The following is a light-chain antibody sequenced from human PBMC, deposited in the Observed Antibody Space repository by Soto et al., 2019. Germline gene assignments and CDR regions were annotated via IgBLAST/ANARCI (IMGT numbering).Light chain of an antibody. CDR1: SNDVEAYHY. CDR3: CSYADNYFYV. V-gene: IGLV2-11*01. Sequence: QSALTQPRSVSGSPGQSVTISCTGTSNDVEAYHYVSWYQHHPGKAPKLIIYDVTQRPSGIPDRFSGSKSGNTASLTISGLQADDEADYHCCSYADNYFYVFGTGTKLTVL. J-gene: IGLJ1*01. CDR2: DVT.